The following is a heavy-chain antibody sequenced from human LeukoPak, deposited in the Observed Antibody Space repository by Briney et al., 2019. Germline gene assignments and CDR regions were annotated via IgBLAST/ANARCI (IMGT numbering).Heavy chain of an antibody. V-gene: IGHV1-18*01. D-gene: IGHD4-17*01. CDR1: GYTFTSYG. CDR3: ARVVWGDYGFDY. Sequence: ASVKVSCKASGYTFTSYGIRWVRQAPGQGHEWMGWISAYNGNTNYAQKLQSRVTMTTDTSTSTAYMELRSLRSDDTAVYYCARVVWGDYGFDYWGQGTLVTVSS. CDR2: ISAYNGNT. J-gene: IGHJ4*02.